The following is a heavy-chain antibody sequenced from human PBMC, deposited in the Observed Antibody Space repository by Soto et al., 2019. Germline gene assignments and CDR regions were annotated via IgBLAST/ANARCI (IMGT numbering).Heavy chain of an antibody. J-gene: IGHJ4*02. CDR3: ARVYSVVVVAATPFDY. CDR1: GYTFTSYG. Sequence: VKVSCKASGYTFTSYGISWVRQAPGQGLEWMGWISAYNGNTNYAQKLQGRVTMTTDTSTSTAYMELRSLRSDDTAVYYCARVYSVVVVAATPFDYWGQGTLVTV. D-gene: IGHD2-15*01. CDR2: ISAYNGNT. V-gene: IGHV1-18*01.